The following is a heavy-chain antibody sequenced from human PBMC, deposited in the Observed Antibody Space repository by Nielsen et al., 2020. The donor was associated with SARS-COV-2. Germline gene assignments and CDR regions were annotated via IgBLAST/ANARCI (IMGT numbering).Heavy chain of an antibody. Sequence: ASVKVSCKASGYTFTSYYMHWVRQAPGQGLEWMGWINPNSGGTNYAQKFQGRVTMTRDTSISTAYMELSRLRSDDTAVYYCARDYGDGYYYGMDVWGQGTTVTVSS. D-gene: IGHD4-17*01. CDR3: ARDYGDGYYYGMDV. J-gene: IGHJ6*02. V-gene: IGHV1-2*02. CDR1: GYTFTSYY. CDR2: INPNSGGT.